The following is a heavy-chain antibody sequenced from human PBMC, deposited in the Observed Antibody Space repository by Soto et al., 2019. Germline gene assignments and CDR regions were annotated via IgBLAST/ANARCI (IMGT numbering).Heavy chain of an antibody. CDR3: ARRVVRAGITIFGVVPDAFDI. CDR2: TYYSGST. Sequence: SETLSLTCTVSGGSISSSSYYWGWIRQPPGEGLEWIGSTYYSGSTYYNPSLKSRVTISVDTSKNQFSLKLSSVTAADTAVYYCARRVVRAGITIFGVVPDAFDIWGQGTMVTVSS. J-gene: IGHJ3*02. CDR1: GGSISSSSYY. D-gene: IGHD3-3*01. V-gene: IGHV4-39*01.